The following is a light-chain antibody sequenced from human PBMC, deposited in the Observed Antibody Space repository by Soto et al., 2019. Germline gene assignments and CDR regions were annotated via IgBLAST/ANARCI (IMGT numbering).Light chain of an antibody. V-gene: IGKV3D-20*01. CDR2: DAS. CDR1: QSVSNSY. Sequence: EIVLTQSPATLSLSPGERATLSCGASQSVSNSYLAWYQQKPGLAPRLPIYDASSRATGIPDRFSGSGSGTDFTLSISRLEPEDFAVYYCQQYGSSPPYAFGQRTKLEIK. J-gene: IGKJ2*01. CDR3: QQYGSSPPYA.